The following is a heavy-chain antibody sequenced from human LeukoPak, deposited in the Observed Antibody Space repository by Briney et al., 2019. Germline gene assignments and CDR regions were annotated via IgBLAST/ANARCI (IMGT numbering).Heavy chain of an antibody. CDR2: IWYDGSNK. V-gene: IGHV3-33*01. CDR1: GFTFSSYG. Sequence: GGSLRLSCAASGFTFSSYGMHWVRQAPGKGLEWVAVIWYDGSNKYYADSVKGRFTISRDNSKNTLYLQMNSLRAEDTAVYDCAREGYGDPSWFDPWGQGTLVTVSS. D-gene: IGHD4-17*01. J-gene: IGHJ5*02. CDR3: AREGYGDPSWFDP.